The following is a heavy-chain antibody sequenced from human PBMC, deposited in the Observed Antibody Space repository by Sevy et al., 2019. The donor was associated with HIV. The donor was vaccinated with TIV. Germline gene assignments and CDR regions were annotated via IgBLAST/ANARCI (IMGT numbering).Heavy chain of an antibody. V-gene: IGHV3-30*18. D-gene: IGHD3-22*01. CDR2: ISYDGSNK. Sequence: GGFLRLSCAASGFTFSSYGMHWVRQAPGKGLEWVAVISYDGSNKYYADSVKGRFTISRDNSKNTLYLQMNSLRAEDTAVYYCAKSRDYYDSSGYYLDYWGQGTLVTVSS. J-gene: IGHJ4*02. CDR1: GFTFSSYG. CDR3: AKSRDYYDSSGYYLDY.